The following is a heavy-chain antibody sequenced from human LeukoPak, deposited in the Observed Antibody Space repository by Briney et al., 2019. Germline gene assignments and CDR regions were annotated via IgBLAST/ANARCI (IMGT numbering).Heavy chain of an antibody. V-gene: IGHV4-34*01. D-gene: IGHD2-2*01. Sequence: KPSGTLSLTCAVYGGSFSGYYWSWIRQPPGKGLEWIGEINHSGSTYYNPSLKSRVTISVDTSKNQFSLKLSSVTAADTAVYYCARVQVFPSVFDYWGQGTLVTVSS. CDR2: INHSGST. CDR1: GGSFSGYY. CDR3: ARVQVFPSVFDY. J-gene: IGHJ4*02.